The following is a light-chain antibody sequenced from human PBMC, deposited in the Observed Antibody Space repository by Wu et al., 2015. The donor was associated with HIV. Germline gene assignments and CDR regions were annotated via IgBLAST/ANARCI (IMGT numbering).Light chain of an antibody. Sequence: EIVLTQSPLTLSLSPGERASLSCRASQSISRSLVWFQQKSGQAPRLLIYDTSNRAAGIPTRFSGSGFGTDFTLTISSLEPEDFAVYYCHQRTTWPRTFGQGTKVEVK. V-gene: IGKV3-11*01. J-gene: IGKJ1*01. CDR2: DTS. CDR1: QSISRS. CDR3: HQRTTWPRT.